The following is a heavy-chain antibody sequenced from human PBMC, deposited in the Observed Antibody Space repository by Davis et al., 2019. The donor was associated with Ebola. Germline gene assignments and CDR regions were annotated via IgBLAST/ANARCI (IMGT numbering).Heavy chain of an antibody. V-gene: IGHV1-18*01. Sequence: ASVKVSCKASGYTFTSYGFSWVRQVPGQGLEWMGWISVFNGKTEYAQKFQGRVTMTTDTSTTTAYMELRTLRSDDTAVYYCARDFRHLATGFGPWGQGTLVTVAS. CDR1: GYTFTSYG. D-gene: IGHD2/OR15-2a*01. CDR2: ISVFNGKT. J-gene: IGHJ5*02. CDR3: ARDFRHLATGFGP.